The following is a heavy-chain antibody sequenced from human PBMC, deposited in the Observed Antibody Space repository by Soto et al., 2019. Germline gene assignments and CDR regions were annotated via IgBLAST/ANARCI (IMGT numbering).Heavy chain of an antibody. J-gene: IGHJ6*03. D-gene: IGHD4-4*01. CDR2: IYYSGST. V-gene: IGHV4-59*01. Sequence: PSETLSLTCTVSGFSISSYYWSWIRQPPGKGLEWIGYIYYSGSTNYNPSLKSRVTISVDTSKNQFSLKLSSVTAADTAVYYCARVLPPGESADPMTTVTTSYYYYMDVWGKGTTVTVSS. CDR3: ARVLPPGESADPMTTVTTSYYYYMDV. CDR1: GFSISSYY.